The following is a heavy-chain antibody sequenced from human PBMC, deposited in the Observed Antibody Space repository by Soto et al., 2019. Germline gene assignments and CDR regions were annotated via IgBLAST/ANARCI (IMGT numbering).Heavy chain of an antibody. D-gene: IGHD2-15*01. Sequence: SETLSLTCGISGASTYTSDWWIWLRQPPGKGLGWIAEIHHTGRTNYNASFMGRAVTSEATTKKHFFMHRIFATAAATAIYYCARAILRIVWAFDYLVHGILGTVSS. CDR3: ARAILRIVWAFDY. CDR2: IHHTGRT. J-gene: IGHJ4*01. CDR1: GASTYTSDW. V-gene: IGHV4-4*02.